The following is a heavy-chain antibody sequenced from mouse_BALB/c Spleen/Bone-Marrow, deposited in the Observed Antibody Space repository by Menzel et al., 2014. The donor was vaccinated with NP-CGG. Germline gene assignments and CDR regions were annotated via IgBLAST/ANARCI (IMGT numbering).Heavy chain of an antibody. V-gene: IGHV1-67*01. D-gene: IGHD6-2*01. J-gene: IGHJ2*01. CDR2: INTYNGNT. CDR3: ARLSPHPEFDY. CDR1: GYTFTDYP. Sequence: VQLQQSGPELVRPGVSVKISCKGSGYTFTDYPMHWVKQSHAKSLEWIGLINTYNGNTNYNQKFKGKATMTVDKSSSTAYMGLARLTSDDSATYYCARLSPHPEFDYWGQGTTLTVSS.